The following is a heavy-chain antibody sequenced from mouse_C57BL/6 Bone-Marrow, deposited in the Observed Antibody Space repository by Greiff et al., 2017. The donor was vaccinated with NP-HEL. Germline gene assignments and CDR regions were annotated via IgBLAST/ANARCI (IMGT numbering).Heavy chain of an antibody. CDR3: TRNLGDYDDDY. CDR2: IDPETGGT. CDR1: GYTFTDYE. D-gene: IGHD2-4*01. Sequence: QVQLQQSGAELVRPGASVTLSCKASGYTFTDYEMHWVKQTPVHGLELIGAIDPETGGTAYNQKFKGKAILTADKSSSTAYMELRSLTSEDSAVYYCTRNLGDYDDDYWGQGTSVTVSS. J-gene: IGHJ4*01. V-gene: IGHV1-15*01.